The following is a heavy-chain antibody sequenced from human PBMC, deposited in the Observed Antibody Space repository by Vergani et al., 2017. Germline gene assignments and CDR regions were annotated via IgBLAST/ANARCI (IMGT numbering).Heavy chain of an antibody. V-gene: IGHV1-8*01. CDR1: GYTFTSYD. D-gene: IGHD3-3*01. Sequence: QVQLVQSGAEVKKPGASVKVSCKASGYTFTSYDINWVRQATGQGLEWMGWMNPNSGNTGYAQKFQGRVTMTRNTSISTAYMELSSLRSEDTAVYYCARTGYYDFWSGYYPFDYWGQGTLVTVSS. CDR2: MNPNSGNT. CDR3: ARTGYYDFWSGYYPFDY. J-gene: IGHJ4*02.